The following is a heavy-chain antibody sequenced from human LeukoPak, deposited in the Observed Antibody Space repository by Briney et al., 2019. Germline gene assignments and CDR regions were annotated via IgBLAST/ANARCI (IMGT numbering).Heavy chain of an antibody. CDR1: GGSISSSSYY. V-gene: IGHV4-39*01. D-gene: IGHD3-22*01. CDR3: ARSTFSYYYDSSGYYHGPFDY. CDR2: IYDSGST. Sequence: PSETLSLTCTVSGGSISSSSYYWVWIRQPPGKGLVWIVSIYDSGSTYYNPSLKRRVTISVDTSKNQFSLKLSSVTAADTAVYYCARSTFSYYYDSSGYYHGPFDYWGQGTLVTVSS. J-gene: IGHJ4*02.